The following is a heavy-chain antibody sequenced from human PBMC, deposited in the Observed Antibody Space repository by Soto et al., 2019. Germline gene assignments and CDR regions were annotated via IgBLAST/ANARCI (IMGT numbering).Heavy chain of an antibody. V-gene: IGHV1-18*01. J-gene: IGHJ5*02. CDR1: GYTFTSYG. D-gene: IGHD2-21*02. Sequence: ASVKVSCKASGYTFTSYGISWVRQAPGQGLEWMGWISAYNGKTNYAQKLQGRVTMTTDTSTSTAYMELRSLRSDDTAVYYCARDHCGGDCYVSPPANLRFGPWGQGTLGTVSS. CDR2: ISAYNGKT. CDR3: ARDHCGGDCYVSPPANLRFGP.